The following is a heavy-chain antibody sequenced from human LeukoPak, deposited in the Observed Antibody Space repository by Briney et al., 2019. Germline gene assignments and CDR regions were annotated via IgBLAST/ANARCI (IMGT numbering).Heavy chain of an antibody. CDR2: LRSGGTI. CDR3: AREGEKADGYNHGLDR. V-gene: IGHV3-53*01. CDR1: EFTVSRSY. D-gene: IGHD5-24*01. Sequence: GGSLRLSCAATEFTVSRSYMTWVRQAPGKGLEWVSVLRSGGTIEYADTVKGRFTISRDISKNTVYLQMNNLRSEDTAVYFCAREGEKADGYNHGLDRWGQRTLVTVSS. J-gene: IGHJ4*02.